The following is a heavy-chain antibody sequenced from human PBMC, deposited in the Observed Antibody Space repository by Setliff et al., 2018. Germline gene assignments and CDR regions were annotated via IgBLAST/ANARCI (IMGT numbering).Heavy chain of an antibody. J-gene: IGHJ3*02. V-gene: IGHV1-18*01. Sequence: SVKVSCKAFGYPFAKYGTSWVRQAPGQGLEWMGWTSGYNGYTVYAQKLQGRVTLTTDTSTGTAYMEVRSLRSDDTAQYYCVRDRAAIVVGPPTAAFDIWGQGTMVTVSS. CDR1: GYPFAKYG. CDR3: VRDRAAIVVGPPTAAFDI. CDR2: TSGYNGYT. D-gene: IGHD2-2*01.